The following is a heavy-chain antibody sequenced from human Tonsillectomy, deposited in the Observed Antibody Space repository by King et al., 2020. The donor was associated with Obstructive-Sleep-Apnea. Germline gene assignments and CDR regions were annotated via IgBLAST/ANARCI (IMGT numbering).Heavy chain of an antibody. D-gene: IGHD3-9*01. Sequence: VQLQQWGAGLLKPSETLSLTCAVYGGSFSGYYWSWIRQPPGKGLEWIGEINHSGSTNYNPSLKCRVPKSVDTSKNQFSLKLSPVTAADTAVYYCARGLPRWYDILTTYFDYWGQGTLVTVSS. CDR2: INHSGST. CDR3: ARGLPRWYDILTTYFDY. CDR1: GGSFSGYY. J-gene: IGHJ4*02. V-gene: IGHV4-34*01.